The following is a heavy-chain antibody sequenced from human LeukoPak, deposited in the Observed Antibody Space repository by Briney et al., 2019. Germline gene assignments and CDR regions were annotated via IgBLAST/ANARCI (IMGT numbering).Heavy chain of an antibody. D-gene: IGHD3-22*01. CDR3: ARRLSDYFDNTGSYIDAFDI. CDR1: GYTFTSYG. V-gene: IGHV1-18*01. CDR2: ISAYNGNT. Sequence: ASVKVSCKASGYTFTSYGISWVRQAPGQGLEWMGWISAYNGNTNYAQKLQGRVTMTTDTSTSTAYMELRSLRSDDTAVYYCARRLSDYFDNTGSYIDAFDIWGQGTMVTVSS. J-gene: IGHJ3*02.